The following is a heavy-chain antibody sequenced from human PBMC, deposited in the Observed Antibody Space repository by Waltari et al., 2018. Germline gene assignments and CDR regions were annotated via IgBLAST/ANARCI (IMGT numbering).Heavy chain of an antibody. Sequence: QVQLVQSGAEVKKPGSSVKVSCKASGVTFRTYAVSWVRQAPGQGLEWMGGIMPVFGTADYAQKFQGRGTITADESTSTAYMELSSLRSEDTAVYYCAGVEYSGYGSRLFYYDMDVWGQGTTVTVSS. D-gene: IGHD5-12*01. V-gene: IGHV1-69*13. CDR2: IMPVFGTA. CDR1: GVTFRTYA. CDR3: AGVEYSGYGSRLFYYDMDV. J-gene: IGHJ6*02.